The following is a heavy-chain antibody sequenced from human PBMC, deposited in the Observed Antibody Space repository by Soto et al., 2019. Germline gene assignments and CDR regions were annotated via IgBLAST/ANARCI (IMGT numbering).Heavy chain of an antibody. V-gene: IGHV3-33*01. D-gene: IGHD3-10*01. CDR2: IWHDGSKK. Sequence: QVQLVESGGGVVQPGRSLRLSCAASEFTFSTYGMHWVNQAPGKGLEWVSVIWHDGSKKYYADSVKGRFTISRDNSKNPLYLQMNSLTAEDTAVYYGARDYFGGADHFAYWGQGTLVTFSS. CDR1: EFTFSTYG. CDR3: ARDYFGGADHFAY. J-gene: IGHJ4*02.